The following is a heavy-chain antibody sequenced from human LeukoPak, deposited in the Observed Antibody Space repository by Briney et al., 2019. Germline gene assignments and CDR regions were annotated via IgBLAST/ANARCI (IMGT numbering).Heavy chain of an antibody. Sequence: GASVKVSCKASGYTFTSYGISWVRQAPGQRLEWMGWINAGNGNTKYSQEFQGRVTITRDTSASTAYMELSSLRSEDMAVYYCARAYCSSTSCYVTPYDYWGQGTLVTVSS. CDR2: INAGNGNT. J-gene: IGHJ4*02. CDR3: ARAYCSSTSCYVTPYDY. V-gene: IGHV1-3*03. CDR1: GYTFTSYG. D-gene: IGHD2-2*01.